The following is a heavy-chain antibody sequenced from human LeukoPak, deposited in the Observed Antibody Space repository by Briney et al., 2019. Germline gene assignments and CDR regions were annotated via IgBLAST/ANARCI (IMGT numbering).Heavy chain of an antibody. CDR3: ARVSLRSIVVVPAAYYGMDV. V-gene: IGHV4-34*01. CDR2: INHSGST. CDR1: GGSFSGYY. Sequence: SETLSLTCAVYGGSFSGYYWSWIRQPPGMGLEWIGEINHSGSTNYNPSLKSRVTISVDTSKNQFSLKLSSVTAADTAVYYCARVSLRSIVVVPAAYYGMDVWGQGTTVTVSS. J-gene: IGHJ6*02. D-gene: IGHD2-2*01.